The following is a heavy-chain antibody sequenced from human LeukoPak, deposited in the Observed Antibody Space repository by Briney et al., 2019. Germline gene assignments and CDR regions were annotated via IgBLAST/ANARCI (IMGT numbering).Heavy chain of an antibody. CDR2: INPNSGGT. V-gene: IGHV1-2*02. Sequence: ASVKVSCKASGYTFTGYYMHWVRQAPGQGLEWMGWINPNSGGTNYAQKFQGRVTITRNTSISTAYMELSSLRSEDTAVCYCARGRSRFGTQNWFDPWGQGTLVTVSS. D-gene: IGHD3-10*01. J-gene: IGHJ5*02. CDR3: ARGRSRFGTQNWFDP. CDR1: GYTFTGYY.